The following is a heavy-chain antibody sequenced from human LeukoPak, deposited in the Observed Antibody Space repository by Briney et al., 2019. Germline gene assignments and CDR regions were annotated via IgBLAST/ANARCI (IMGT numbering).Heavy chain of an antibody. CDR2: INHSGST. CDR1: GGSFSGYY. CDR3: ARGSDSWDIVVVPAAIVRAFDI. V-gene: IGHV4-34*01. J-gene: IGHJ3*02. Sequence: PSETLSLTCAVYGGSFSGYYWSWIRQPPGKGLEWIGEINHSGSTNYNPSLKSRVTISVDTSKNQFSLKLSSVTAADTAVYYCARGSDSWDIVVVPAAIVRAFDIWGQGTMVAVSS. D-gene: IGHD2-2*01.